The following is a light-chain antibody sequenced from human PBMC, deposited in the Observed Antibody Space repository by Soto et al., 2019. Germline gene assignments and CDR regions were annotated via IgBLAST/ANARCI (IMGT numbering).Light chain of an antibody. Sequence: DIQMTQSPSTLSASVGDRVTITCRASQSISSWLAWFQQKPGKAPNLLISKASSLESGVPSRFSGSGSGTEFTLTISGRQPDDFATYYCQQYSTYPWAFGQGTKVEIK. CDR1: QSISSW. CDR2: KAS. CDR3: QQYSTYPWA. V-gene: IGKV1-5*03. J-gene: IGKJ1*01.